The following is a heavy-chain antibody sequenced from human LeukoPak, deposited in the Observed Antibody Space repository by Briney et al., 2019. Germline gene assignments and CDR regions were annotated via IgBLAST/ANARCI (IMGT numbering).Heavy chain of an antibody. V-gene: IGHV3-15*07. CDR2: IKSKTDGGTT. J-gene: IGHJ4*02. CDR3: TTAPPGYSR. Sequence: PGRSLRLSCAASGFTFSSYAMHWVRQAPGKGLEWVGRIKSKTDGGTTDYAAPVKGRFTISRDDSKNTLYPQMNSLKTEDTAVYYCTTAPPGYSRWGQGTLVTVSS. D-gene: IGHD6-13*01. CDR1: GFTFSSYA.